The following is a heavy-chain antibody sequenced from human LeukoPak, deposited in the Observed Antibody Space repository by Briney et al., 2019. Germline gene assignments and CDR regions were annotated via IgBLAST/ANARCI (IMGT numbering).Heavy chain of an antibody. V-gene: IGHV3-15*01. D-gene: IGHD3-10*01. CDR3: TTSVVRGVTLLNEYFQH. CDR1: GFTFSNAW. CDR2: IKSKTDGGTT. Sequence: GGSLRLSCAASGFTFSNAWMSWVRQAPGKGLEWVGRIKSKTDGGTTDYAAPVKGRFTISRDDSKNTLYLQMNSLKTEDTAVYYCTTSVVRGVTLLNEYFQHWGQGTLVTVSS. J-gene: IGHJ1*01.